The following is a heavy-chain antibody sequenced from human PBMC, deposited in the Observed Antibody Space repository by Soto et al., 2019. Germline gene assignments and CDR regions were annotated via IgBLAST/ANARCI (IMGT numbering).Heavy chain of an antibody. CDR3: ARRKERSAPGYFDL. J-gene: IGHJ4*02. Sequence: VASVKVSCKSSGYTFTTYDINWVRQATGQGLEWMGWMNTYSGKAGSAQQFQGRVTMTRNTSTNTAYMELSSLGSDDKAVYFCARRKERSAPGYFDLWGQETLVTDSS. CDR1: GYTFTTYD. D-gene: IGHD6-25*01. V-gene: IGHV1-8*01. CDR2: MNTYSGKA.